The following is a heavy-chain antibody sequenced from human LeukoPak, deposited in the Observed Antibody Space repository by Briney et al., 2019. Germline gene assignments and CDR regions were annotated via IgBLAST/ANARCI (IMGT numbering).Heavy chain of an antibody. CDR2: VKQDGSET. J-gene: IGHJ4*02. CDR1: GFTFSSYS. V-gene: IGHV3-7*01. D-gene: IGHD1-1*01. CDR3: ARDSDARNWNGLFDN. Sequence: PGGSLRLSCAASGFTFSSYSMNWVRQAPGKGLEWVASVKQDGSETYYVDSVKGRFTISRDNAKNSLYLLMNSLRAEDTAVYYCARDSDARNWNGLFDNWGQGTLVTVSS.